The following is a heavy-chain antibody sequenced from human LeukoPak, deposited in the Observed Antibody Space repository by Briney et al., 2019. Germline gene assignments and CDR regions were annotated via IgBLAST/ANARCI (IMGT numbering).Heavy chain of an antibody. V-gene: IGHV3-11*01. CDR1: GGSFSGYY. CDR3: AKDWPG. CDR2: ISSSGSTI. J-gene: IGHJ4*02. Sequence: LSLTCAVYGGSFSGYYWSWIRQPPGKGLEWVSYISSSGSTIYYADSVKGRFTISRDNAKNSLYLQMNSLRAEDTAVYYCAKDWPGWGQGTLVTVSS.